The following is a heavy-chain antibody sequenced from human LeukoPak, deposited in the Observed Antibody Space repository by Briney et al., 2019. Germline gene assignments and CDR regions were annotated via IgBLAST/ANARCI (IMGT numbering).Heavy chain of an antibody. CDR2: ISYNGGNK. V-gene: IGHV3-30*04. J-gene: IGHJ5*01. CDR1: GFSFSHYA. Sequence: GGSLRLSCAASGFSFSHYAIHWVRQAPGKGLEWVSLISYNGGNKYYADSVKGRFTISRDNAKNSLYLQMNSLRAEDTAVYYCARPYSISWELDSWGQGTLVTVSS. CDR3: ARPYSISWELDS. D-gene: IGHD6-13*01.